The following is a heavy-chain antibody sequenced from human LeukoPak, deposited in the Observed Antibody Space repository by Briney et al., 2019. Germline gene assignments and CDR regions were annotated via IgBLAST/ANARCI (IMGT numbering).Heavy chain of an antibody. D-gene: IGHD3-10*01. CDR3: ATPYYYG. CDR2: INHSGST. Sequence: SETLSLTCAVYGGSFSGYYWSWIRQPPGQGLEWIGEINHSGSTNYNPSLKSRVTISVDTSKNQFSLKLSSVTAADSAAYYCATPYYYGWGQGTLVTVSS. CDR1: GGSFSGYY. V-gene: IGHV4-34*01. J-gene: IGHJ4*02.